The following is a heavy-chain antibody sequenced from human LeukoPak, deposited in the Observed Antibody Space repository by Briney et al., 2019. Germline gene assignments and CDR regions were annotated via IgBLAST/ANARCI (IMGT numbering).Heavy chain of an antibody. CDR1: GYTFTGYY. Sequence: ASVKVSCKASGYTFTGYYIHWVRQAPGQGLEWMGWINPNSAGTNYAQKFQGRVAMTRDTSISTAYMELSRLRSDDTAVYYCARSHSSGYIDAFDIWGQGTMVTVPS. CDR2: INPNSAGT. CDR3: ARSHSSGYIDAFDI. D-gene: IGHD3-22*01. V-gene: IGHV1-2*02. J-gene: IGHJ3*02.